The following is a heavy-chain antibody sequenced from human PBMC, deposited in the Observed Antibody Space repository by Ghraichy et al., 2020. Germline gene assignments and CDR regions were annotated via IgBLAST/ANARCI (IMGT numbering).Heavy chain of an antibody. D-gene: IGHD3-3*01. Sequence: SQTLSLTCTVSGGSISSYYWSWIRQPPGKGLEWIGYIYYSGSTNYNPSLKSRVTISVDTSKNQFSLKLSSVTAADTAVYYCAKPRITIFGVVNNWFDPWGQGTLVTVSS. CDR2: IYYSGST. J-gene: IGHJ5*02. CDR3: AKPRITIFGVVNNWFDP. CDR1: GGSISSYY. V-gene: IGHV4-59*01.